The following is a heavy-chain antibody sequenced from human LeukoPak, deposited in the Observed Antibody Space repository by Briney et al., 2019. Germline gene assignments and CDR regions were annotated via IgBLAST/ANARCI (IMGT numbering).Heavy chain of an antibody. CDR2: INGDGRST. J-gene: IGHJ3*01. V-gene: IGHV3-74*01. Sequence: GGSLRLSCAASGVTFSNYWMHWVRQAPGKGLVWVSRINGDGRSTHYADSVQGRFTISRDNAKNSLYLQMNSLRAEDTAVYYCARRAATVTTSWSAFDVWGQGTMVTVSS. D-gene: IGHD4-17*01. CDR3: ARRAATVTTSWSAFDV. CDR1: GVTFSNYW.